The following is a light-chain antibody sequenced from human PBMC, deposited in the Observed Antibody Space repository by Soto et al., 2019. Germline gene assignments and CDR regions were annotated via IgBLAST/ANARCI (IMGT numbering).Light chain of an antibody. CDR1: QSVSSN. V-gene: IGKV3-15*01. Sequence: EIVMTQSPATLSLSPGERATLSCRASQSVSSNLAWYQQKHAQAPRLLIYGASTRDTGITTRFRCSGSGTELALTISILQSEDVAIYFCQRYKNWTPDRTFGQGTKVEIK. J-gene: IGKJ1*01. CDR3: QRYKNWTPDRT. CDR2: GAS.